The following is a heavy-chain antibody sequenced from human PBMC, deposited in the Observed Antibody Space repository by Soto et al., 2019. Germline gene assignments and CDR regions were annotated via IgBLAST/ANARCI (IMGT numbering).Heavy chain of an antibody. J-gene: IGHJ6*03. Sequence: PGGSLRLSCAASGFTFSSYAMHWVRQAPGKGLEWVAVISYDGSNKYYADSVKGRFTISRDNAKNTLYLEMNSLRVEDTADYYCARGAINYYYYYMDCWGKGTTVTVSS. V-gene: IGHV3-30-3*01. CDR3: ARGAINYYYYYMDC. CDR2: ISYDGSNK. CDR1: GFTFSSYA.